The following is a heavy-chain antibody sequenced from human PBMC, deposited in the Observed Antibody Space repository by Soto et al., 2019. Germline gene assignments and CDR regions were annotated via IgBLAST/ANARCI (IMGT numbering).Heavy chain of an antibody. CDR1: GYTFTSYA. CDR2: INAGNGNT. D-gene: IGHD3-22*01. J-gene: IGHJ4*02. V-gene: IGHV1-3*01. Sequence: GASLKVSCKSSGYTFTSYAMHWVRQAPGQRLEWMGWINAGNGNTKYSQKFQGRVTITRDTSISTAYMELSSLRSEDTAVYYCARGEYYYDSSGFRDYWGQGTLVTVSS. CDR3: ARGEYYYDSSGFRDY.